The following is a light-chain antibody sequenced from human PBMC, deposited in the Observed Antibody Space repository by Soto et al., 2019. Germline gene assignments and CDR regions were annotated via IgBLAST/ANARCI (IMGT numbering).Light chain of an antibody. V-gene: IGKV3-11*01. Sequence: EIVLTQSPATLSLSPGERATLSCRASQSVSSYLAWYQQKPGQAPRLLIYDASNRATGIPARFSGSGSGTDFTLTIRSLEPEDFAVYYCPQRSNWPLTFGPGTKVDIK. J-gene: IGKJ3*01. CDR2: DAS. CDR1: QSVSSY. CDR3: PQRSNWPLT.